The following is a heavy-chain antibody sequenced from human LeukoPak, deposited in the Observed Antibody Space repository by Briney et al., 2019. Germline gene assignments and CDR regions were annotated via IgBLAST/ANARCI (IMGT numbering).Heavy chain of an antibody. Sequence: SGPTLVNPTQTLTLTCTFSGFSLSTSGVGVGWIRQPPGKALEWLALIYWDDDKRYGPSLKSRLTITKDTSKNQVVLTMTNMDPVDTATYYCAHRRGTAMVTHHDAFDIWGQGTMVTVSS. CDR2: IYWDDDK. D-gene: IGHD5-18*01. CDR1: GFSLSTSGVG. CDR3: AHRRGTAMVTHHDAFDI. J-gene: IGHJ3*02. V-gene: IGHV2-5*05.